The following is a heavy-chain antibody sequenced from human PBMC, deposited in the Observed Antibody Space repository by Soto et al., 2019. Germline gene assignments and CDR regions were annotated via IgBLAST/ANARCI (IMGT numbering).Heavy chain of an antibody. CDR1: GGSISSGGYS. J-gene: IGHJ5*02. V-gene: IGHV4-30-2*01. D-gene: IGHD2-15*01. CDR2: IYHSGST. CDR3: ARGIVVVVAPTREDWFDP. Sequence: QLQLQESGSGLVKPSQTLSLTCAVSGGSISSGGYSWSWIRQPPGKGLEWIGYIYHSGSTYYNPSLKSRVTISVDRTKNQLSLNLGSVTAADTAVYSCARGIVVVVAPTREDWFDPWGQGTLVTVSS.